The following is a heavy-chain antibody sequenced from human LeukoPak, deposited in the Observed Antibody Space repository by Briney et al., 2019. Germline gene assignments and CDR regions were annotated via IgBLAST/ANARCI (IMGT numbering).Heavy chain of an antibody. J-gene: IGHJ4*02. CDR1: GYTFTGYY. V-gene: IGHV1-18*04. D-gene: IGHD3-9*01. CDR3: ARNYDILTLGDY. Sequence: ASVKVSCKASGYTFTGYYMHWVRQAPGQGLEWMGWISAYNGNTNYAQKLQGRVTMTTDTSTSTAYMELRSLRSDDTAVYYCARNYDILTLGDYWGQGTLVTVSS. CDR2: ISAYNGNT.